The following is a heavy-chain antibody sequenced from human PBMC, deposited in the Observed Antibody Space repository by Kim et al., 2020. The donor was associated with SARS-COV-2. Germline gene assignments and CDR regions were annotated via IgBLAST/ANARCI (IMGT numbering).Heavy chain of an antibody. Sequence: ASVKVSCKASGYTFTSNPMNWVRQAPGQGLEWMGRINTKTGNPTYSQGFTGRFVLSLDTSVSTAYLQISSLKAEDTAVYSCARVEVVTMIHWGQGTLVTVSS. D-gene: IGHD3-22*01. CDR3: ARVEVVTMIH. CDR2: INTKTGNP. CDR1: GYTFTSNP. V-gene: IGHV7-4-1*02. J-gene: IGHJ4*02.